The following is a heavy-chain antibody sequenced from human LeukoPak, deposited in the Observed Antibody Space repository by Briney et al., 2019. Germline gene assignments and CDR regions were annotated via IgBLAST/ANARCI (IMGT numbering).Heavy chain of an antibody. Sequence: PSETLSLTCTVSGGSISSNSYYWTWIRQSAGKGLEWIGHIYPSGSTKYNPSLKSRVTILADTSENQFSLKVTSVTAADTAVYYCARDSSLLPGDEVEAFDIWGQGTMVTVSS. CDR3: ARDSSLLPGDEVEAFDI. J-gene: IGHJ3*02. CDR1: GGSISSNSYY. CDR2: IYPSGST. D-gene: IGHD1-26*01. V-gene: IGHV4-61*09.